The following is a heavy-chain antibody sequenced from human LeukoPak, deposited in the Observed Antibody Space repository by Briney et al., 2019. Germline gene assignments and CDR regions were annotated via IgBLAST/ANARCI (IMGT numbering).Heavy chain of an antibody. CDR1: GYSISSGYY. CDR3: AKYSYGLAFDY. Sequence: SETLSLTCTVSGYSISSGYYWGWIRQPPGKGLEWIGSIYHSGSTYYSPSLKSRVTISVDTSKNQFSLKLSSVTAADTAVYYCAKYSYGLAFDYWGQGTLVTVSS. V-gene: IGHV4-38-2*02. CDR2: IYHSGST. D-gene: IGHD5-18*01. J-gene: IGHJ4*02.